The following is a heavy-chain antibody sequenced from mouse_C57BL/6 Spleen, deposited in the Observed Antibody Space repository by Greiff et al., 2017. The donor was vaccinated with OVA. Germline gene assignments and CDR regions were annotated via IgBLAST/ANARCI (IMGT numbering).Heavy chain of an antibody. CDR3: ARFGSSNYAMDY. V-gene: IGHV1-53*01. CDR2: INPSNGGT. CDR1: GYTFTSYW. Sequence: QVQLQQSDAELVKPGASVKISCKVSGYTFTSYWMHWVKQRPGQGLEWIGNINPSNGGTNYNEKFKSKATLTVDKSSSTAYMQLSSLTSEDSAVYYCARFGSSNYAMDYWGQGTSVTVSS. J-gene: IGHJ4*01. D-gene: IGHD3-2*02.